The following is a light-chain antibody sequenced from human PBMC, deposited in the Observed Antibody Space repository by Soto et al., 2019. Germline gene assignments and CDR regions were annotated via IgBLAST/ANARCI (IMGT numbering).Light chain of an antibody. V-gene: IGKV1-39*01. CDR2: AAS. CDR3: QQTYSART. J-gene: IGKJ1*01. Sequence: DIQMSQSPAARSASVGGICTITFLAIKSIGDYLNWHQQQPGTAPKLLIYAASGLQSGVSSRFSGSGSGTDFTLTISSLQPEDFATYYCQQTYSARTFGRGTKVDIK. CDR1: KSIGDY.